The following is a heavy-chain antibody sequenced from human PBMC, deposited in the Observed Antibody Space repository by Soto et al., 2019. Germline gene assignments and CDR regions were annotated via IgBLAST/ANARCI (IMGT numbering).Heavy chain of an antibody. CDR1: GASVSSNRAT. V-gene: IGHV6-1*01. CDR2: TFYRSKWYN. J-gene: IGHJ5*01. Sequence: SQPLSPACAISGASVSSNRATGDWMRQSPSSGLEWLGRTFYRSKWYNDYAVSVKSRITINPATSNNQLSLQLNSVTPDDTAVYYCARLIGNSWLDSWGQGTLVTVSS. CDR3: ARLIGNSWLDS. D-gene: IGHD2-8*01.